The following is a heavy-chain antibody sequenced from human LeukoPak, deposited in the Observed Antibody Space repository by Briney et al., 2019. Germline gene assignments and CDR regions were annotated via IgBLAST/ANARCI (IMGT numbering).Heavy chain of an antibody. Sequence: SETLSLTCTVSGGSISSYYWSWIRQPPGKGLEWIWYIYCSGSTNYYPYLKSRVTISVDTSNTQFSLKLSSVTAADTAVYYCARGGDWDAFDIWGQGTMVTVSS. V-gene: IGHV4-59*01. CDR3: ARGGDWDAFDI. CDR2: IYCSGST. J-gene: IGHJ3*02. CDR1: GGSISSYY. D-gene: IGHD2-21*02.